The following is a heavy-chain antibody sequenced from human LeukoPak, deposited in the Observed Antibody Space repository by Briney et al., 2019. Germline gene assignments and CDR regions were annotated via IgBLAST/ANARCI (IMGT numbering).Heavy chain of an antibody. CDR2: IYHSGST. J-gene: IGHJ3*02. CDR3: ARSGYSFGNAFDM. D-gene: IGHD5-18*01. CDR1: GYSLSRGYY. Sequence: SETLSLTCAVSGYSLSRGYYWGWIPQSPGKGLEWIGTIYHSGSTYYNPSLKSRVTVSIDTSKNQYSLKLSSVTAAETAVYYCARSGYSFGNAFDMWGQGTVVTVSS. V-gene: IGHV4-38-2*01.